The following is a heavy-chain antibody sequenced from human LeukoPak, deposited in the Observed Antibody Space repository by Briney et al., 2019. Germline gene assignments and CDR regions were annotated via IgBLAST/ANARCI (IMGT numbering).Heavy chain of an antibody. CDR2: IYNSGTT. V-gene: IGHV4-4*07. D-gene: IGHD1-26*01. CDR3: AREIIRGSDYEANLDY. J-gene: IGHJ4*02. CDR1: GASISSFY. Sequence: KASETLSLTCTVSGASISSFYWTWIRQPAGKGLEWIGRIYNSGTTNYNPSLQSRVTMSLDTSNNQFSLRLSSVTAADTAVYYCAREIIRGSDYEANLDYWGRGTLVTVSA.